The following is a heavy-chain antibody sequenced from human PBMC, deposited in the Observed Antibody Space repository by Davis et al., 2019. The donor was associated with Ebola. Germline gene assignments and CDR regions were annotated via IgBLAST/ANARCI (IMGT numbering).Heavy chain of an antibody. D-gene: IGHD3-3*01. CDR1: GGSISSYY. V-gene: IGHV4-59*08. J-gene: IGHJ5*02. CDR3: ASSRYRFLEWLLYNWFDP. CDR2: IYYSGST. Sequence: GSLRLSCTVSGGSISSYYWSWIRQPPGKGLEWIEYIYYSGSTNYNPSLKSRVTISVDTSKNQFSLKLSSVTAADTAVYYCASSRYRFLEWLLYNWFDPWGQGTLVTVSS.